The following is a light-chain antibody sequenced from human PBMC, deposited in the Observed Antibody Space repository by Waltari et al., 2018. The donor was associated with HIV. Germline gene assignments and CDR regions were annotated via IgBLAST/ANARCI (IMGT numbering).Light chain of an antibody. CDR2: DND. CDR3: GTWDRSLGGGV. Sequence: QSVLTQPPSVSAAPGQKVAISCSVSSSNIGTDYVSWYQHVPGSAPKLLIYDNDERPSWTPDRFSGSKSGTSATLDITGLQTGDGADYYCGTWDRSLGGGVFGGGTKLTVL. CDR1: SSNIGTDY. V-gene: IGLV1-51*01. J-gene: IGLJ3*02.